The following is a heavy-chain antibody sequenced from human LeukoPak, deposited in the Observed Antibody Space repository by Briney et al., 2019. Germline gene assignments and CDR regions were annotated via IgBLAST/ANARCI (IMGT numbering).Heavy chain of an antibody. CDR2: IIPIFGTA. D-gene: IGHD3-3*01. J-gene: IGHJ4*02. Sequence: TVKVSCKASGGTFSSYAISWVRQAPGQGLEWMGGIIPIFGTANYAQKFQGRVTITADESTSTAYMELSSLRSEDTAVYYCARADVGVVGSDYWGQGTLVTVSS. CDR3: ARADVGVVGSDY. CDR1: GGTFSSYA. V-gene: IGHV1-69*13.